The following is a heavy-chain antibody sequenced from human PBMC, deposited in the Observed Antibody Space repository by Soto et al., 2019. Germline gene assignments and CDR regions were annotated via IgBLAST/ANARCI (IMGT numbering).Heavy chain of an antibody. Sequence: GGSLRLSCAASGFTFNNYGMHWVRQAPGKGLEWVAVISYDGSNKYYADSVKGRFTISRDNFKNTLYLQMNSLRAEDTAVYYCSKDRDSSGWYVLDYWGQGTLVTVSS. D-gene: IGHD6-19*01. CDR1: GFTFNNYG. J-gene: IGHJ4*02. CDR2: ISYDGSNK. V-gene: IGHV3-30*18. CDR3: SKDRDSSGWYVLDY.